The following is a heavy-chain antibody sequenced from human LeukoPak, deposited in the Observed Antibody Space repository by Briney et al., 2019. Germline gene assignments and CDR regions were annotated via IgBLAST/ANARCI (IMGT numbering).Heavy chain of an antibody. Sequence: SETLSLTCTVSGGSMTSYYWNWIRQSPGKVPEWIGYIHSSGGTAYNPSPKGSVTMSVDTSKNQFSLKLSSVTAADTAVYYCARAMRSGGLYYVTVWGKGTTVTVSS. CDR1: GGSMTSYY. J-gene: IGHJ6*03. CDR3: ARAMRSGGLYYVTV. CDR2: IHSSGGT. V-gene: IGHV4-4*09. D-gene: IGHD2-2*01.